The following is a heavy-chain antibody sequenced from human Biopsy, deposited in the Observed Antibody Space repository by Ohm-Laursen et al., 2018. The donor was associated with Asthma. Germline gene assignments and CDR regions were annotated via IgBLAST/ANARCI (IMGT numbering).Heavy chain of an antibody. CDR3: VRVPHYDILTGFTLRYYYGMDV. V-gene: IGHV4-31*02. D-gene: IGHD3-9*01. J-gene: IGHJ6*02. Sequence: QTLSLTCAVSGGSISSGGYYWSWIRQHPGKGLEWIGYIYYSGSTYYNPSLKSRVTISVDTSKNQFSLKLSSVTAADTAVYYCVRVPHYDILTGFTLRYYYGMDVWGQGTTVTVSS. CDR2: IYYSGST. CDR1: GGSISSGGYY.